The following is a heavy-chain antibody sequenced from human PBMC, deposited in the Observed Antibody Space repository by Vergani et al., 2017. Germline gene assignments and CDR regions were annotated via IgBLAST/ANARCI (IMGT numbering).Heavy chain of an antibody. D-gene: IGHD5-12*01. CDR2: ISSSSSYI. CDR1: GFTFSSYS. CDR3: ASGYSGYDWGGFDY. J-gene: IGHJ4*02. Sequence: ELQLVESGGGLVQPGGSLRLSCAASGFTFSSYSMNWVRQAPGKGLEWVSSISSSSSYIYYADSVKGRFTISRDNAKNSLYLQMNSLRAEDTAVYYCASGYSGYDWGGFDYWGQGTLVTVSS. V-gene: IGHV3-21*01.